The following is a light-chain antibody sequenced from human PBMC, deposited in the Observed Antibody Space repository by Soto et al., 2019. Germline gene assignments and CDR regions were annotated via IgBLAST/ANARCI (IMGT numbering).Light chain of an antibody. J-gene: IGKJ1*01. Sequence: IVLAQSPATLSLSPGERATISCRASHSVANNYLAWYQQKHGQAPRLIIFAASSRATGVPHRFSASGSGTFFTLTISLVEPEDFAVYFCQQYGGSPPWTFGQGTKVDSK. V-gene: IGKV3-20*01. CDR1: HSVANNY. CDR2: AAS. CDR3: QQYGGSPPWT.